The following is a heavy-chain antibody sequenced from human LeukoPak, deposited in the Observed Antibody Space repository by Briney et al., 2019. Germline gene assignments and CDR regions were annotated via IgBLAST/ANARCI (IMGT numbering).Heavy chain of an antibody. CDR3: ARQGEGCSSTSCYKVDFDY. CDR2: ICTSGSTI. V-gene: IGHV3-11*04. D-gene: IGHD2-2*02. Sequence: GGSLRLSCAASGFTFSDYYMSWIRQAPGKGLEWVSYICTSGSTIYYADSVKGRFTFSRDNAKNSLYLQMNSLRAQDPAVYYCARQGEGCSSTSCYKVDFDYWGQGTLVTVSS. J-gene: IGHJ4*02. CDR1: GFTFSDYY.